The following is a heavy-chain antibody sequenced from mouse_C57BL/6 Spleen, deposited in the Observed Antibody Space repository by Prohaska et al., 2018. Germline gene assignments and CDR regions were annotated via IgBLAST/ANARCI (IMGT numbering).Heavy chain of an antibody. CDR3: ARGTTVVAGSHFDY. Sequence: GAELVKPGASVKLSCKASGYTFTSYWMQWVKQRPGQGLEWIGEIDPSDSYTNYNQKFKGKATLTVDTSSSTAYMQLSSLTSEDSAVYYCARGTTVVAGSHFDYWGQGTTLTVSS. V-gene: IGHV1-50*01. J-gene: IGHJ2*01. CDR1: GYTFTSYW. D-gene: IGHD1-1*01. CDR2: IDPSDSYT.